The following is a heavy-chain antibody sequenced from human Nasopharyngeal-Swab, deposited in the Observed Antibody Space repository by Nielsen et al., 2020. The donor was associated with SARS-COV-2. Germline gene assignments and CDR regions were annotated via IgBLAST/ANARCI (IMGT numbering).Heavy chain of an antibody. CDR1: GFTFSSYW. D-gene: IGHD2-2*01. Sequence: GRSLSLSCAASGFTFSSYWMSWVRQAPGKGLEWVANIKQDGSEKYYVDSVKGRFTISRDNAKNSLYLQMNSLGAEDTAVYYCARDRDYAGAFDIWGQGTMVTVSS. CDR2: IKQDGSEK. J-gene: IGHJ3*02. V-gene: IGHV3-7*01. CDR3: ARDRDYAGAFDI.